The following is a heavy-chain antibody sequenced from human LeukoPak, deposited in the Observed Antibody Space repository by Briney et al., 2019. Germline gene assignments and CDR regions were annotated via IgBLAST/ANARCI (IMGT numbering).Heavy chain of an antibody. J-gene: IGHJ4*02. CDR1: GYTFTNYG. Sequence: VASVKVSCKASGYTFTNYGISWVRKAPGQGLEWMGWISAYNGNTNYAQKLQDRVTMTTDTSTSTAYMELRSLRSDDTAVYYCARDGRFGELFDHWGQGTLVTVSS. CDR2: ISAYNGNT. D-gene: IGHD3-10*01. V-gene: IGHV1-18*01. CDR3: ARDGRFGELFDH.